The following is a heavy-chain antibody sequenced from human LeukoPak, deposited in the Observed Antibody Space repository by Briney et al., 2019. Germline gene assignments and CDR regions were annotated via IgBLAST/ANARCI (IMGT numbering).Heavy chain of an antibody. Sequence: GGSLRLSCAASGFTLGSYSMSWVRQAPGKGLEWVSSISSSSSYIYYGDSVKGRFTISRDNAKNSLYLQMNSLRAEDTAVYYCARDRNYLAPSYYYYGMDVWGQGTTVTVSS. CDR3: ARDRNYLAPSYYYYGMDV. J-gene: IGHJ6*02. CDR1: GFTLGSYS. D-gene: IGHD3-10*01. CDR2: ISSSSSYI. V-gene: IGHV3-21*01.